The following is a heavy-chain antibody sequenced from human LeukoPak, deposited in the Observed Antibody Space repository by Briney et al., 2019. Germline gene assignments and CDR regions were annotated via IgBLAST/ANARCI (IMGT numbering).Heavy chain of an antibody. J-gene: IGHJ6*02. D-gene: IGHD2-15*01. CDR3: ARPYCNGGSCYRPPYGMDV. Sequence: ASVKVSCKASGYTFTSYAMNWVRQAPGQGLEWMGWINTNTGNPTYAQGFTGRFVFSLDTSVSTAYLQISSLKAEDTAVYYCARPYCNGGSCYRPPYGMDVWGQGTTVTVSS. V-gene: IGHV7-4-1*02. CDR2: INTNTGNP. CDR1: GYTFTSYA.